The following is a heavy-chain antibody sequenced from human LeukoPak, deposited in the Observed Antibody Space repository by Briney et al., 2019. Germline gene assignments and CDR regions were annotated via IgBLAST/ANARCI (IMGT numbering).Heavy chain of an antibody. Sequence: ASVKVSCKASGYTFTTYYLHWVRQAPGQPLEWMGIINPSGVSTSYAQKFQGTVTMTRDTSTSTVYMELSSLRSEDTAVYYCARGREMATIPGVYYYHMDVWGKGTTVTVSS. D-gene: IGHD5-24*01. J-gene: IGHJ6*03. CDR2: INPSGVST. V-gene: IGHV1-46*03. CDR1: GYTFTTYY. CDR3: ARGREMATIPGVYYYHMDV.